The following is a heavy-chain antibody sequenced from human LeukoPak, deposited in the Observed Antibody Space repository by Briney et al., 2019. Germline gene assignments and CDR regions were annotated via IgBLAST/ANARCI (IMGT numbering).Heavy chain of an antibody. CDR1: GYTFRSYE. D-gene: IGHD4-23*01. Sequence: RASVKDSCKASGYTFRSYEINWVRQAPGQGLEWVGWIHPNSGKTGYAQKFQGRVTMTRDTSTETAFMELSSLKFDDTAIFYCARGHYGGNRYFDIWGQGTLVTVSS. CDR2: IHPNSGKT. CDR3: ARGHYGGNRYFDI. V-gene: IGHV1-8*01. J-gene: IGHJ4*02.